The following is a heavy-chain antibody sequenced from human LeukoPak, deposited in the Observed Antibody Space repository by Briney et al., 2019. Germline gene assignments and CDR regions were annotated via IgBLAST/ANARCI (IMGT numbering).Heavy chain of an antibody. CDR3: AKRAYGPNQAPYYFDY. V-gene: IGHV3-23*01. CDR1: GFTFSRYA. Sequence: PGGSLRLSCAASGFTFSRYAMSWVRQAPGQGLEWVSAISGSVGSTYYADAVKGRFTISRDNSKYTLYLQMNSLRAEDTAVYYCAKRAYGPNQAPYYFDYWGQGTLVTVSS. CDR2: ISGSVGST. J-gene: IGHJ4*02. D-gene: IGHD4-17*01.